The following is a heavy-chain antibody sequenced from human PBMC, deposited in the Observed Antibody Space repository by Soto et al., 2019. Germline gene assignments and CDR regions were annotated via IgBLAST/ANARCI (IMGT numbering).Heavy chain of an antibody. D-gene: IGHD4-4*01. J-gene: IGHJ6*02. CDR1: GFTFSSYY. CDR3: ARDLMTTVVPGYYYYGMDV. Sequence: EVQLVESGGGLVQPGGSLRLSCAASGFTFSSYYMSWVRQAQGKGLEWVANVNEDGSEGYYVDSVKGRFTVSRDNAKNSLYLQMNSLRAEDTAVYYCARDLMTTVVPGYYYYGMDVWGQGTTVTVSS. CDR2: VNEDGSEG. V-gene: IGHV3-7*01.